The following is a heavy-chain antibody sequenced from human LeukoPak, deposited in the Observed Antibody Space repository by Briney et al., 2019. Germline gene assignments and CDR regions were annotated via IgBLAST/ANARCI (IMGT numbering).Heavy chain of an antibody. J-gene: IGHJ6*04. V-gene: IGHV5-51*01. CDR3: ARRSSSSWYYGDV. D-gene: IGHD6-13*01. Sequence: GESLKISCKGSGYSFTSYWIGWVRQMPGKGLEWMGIIYPGDSDTRYSPSFQGQVTISADKSISTAYLQWSSLKASDTPMYYCARRSSSSWYYGDVWGKGTTVTVSS. CDR1: GYSFTSYW. CDR2: IYPGDSDT.